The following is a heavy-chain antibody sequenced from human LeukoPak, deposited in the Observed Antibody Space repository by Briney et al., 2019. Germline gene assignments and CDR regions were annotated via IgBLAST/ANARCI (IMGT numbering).Heavy chain of an antibody. J-gene: IGHJ4*02. D-gene: IGHD2-2*01. CDR1: GLSIISGGYY. CDR3: ARGGLRPRQTLFLPAI. Sequence: SETLSLTCTVSGLSIISGGYYWSWIRQHPWKCLEWIGYIYSNWRTSYNAPLKSRVTISVDTSNNQFSLHLSSVTAADTDFYYCARGGLRPRQTLFLPAIWGQGVLVTVSS. CDR2: IYSNWRT. V-gene: IGHV4-31*03.